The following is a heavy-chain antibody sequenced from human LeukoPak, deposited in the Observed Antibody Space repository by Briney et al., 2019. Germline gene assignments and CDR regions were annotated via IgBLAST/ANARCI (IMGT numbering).Heavy chain of an antibody. J-gene: IGHJ4*02. CDR1: GFTFSSYS. CDR2: ISSSSSYI. Sequence: PGGSLRLSCAASGFTFSSYSMNWVRQAPGKGLEWVSSISSSSSYIYYADSVKGRFTISRDNAKNSLYLQMNSLRAEDTAVYYCARPKRGYGGNWDYWGQGTLVTVSS. CDR3: ARPKRGYGGNWDY. V-gene: IGHV3-21*01. D-gene: IGHD4-23*01.